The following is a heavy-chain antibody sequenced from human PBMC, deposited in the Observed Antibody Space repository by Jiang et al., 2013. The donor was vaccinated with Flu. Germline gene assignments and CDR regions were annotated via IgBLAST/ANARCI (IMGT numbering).Heavy chain of an antibody. CDR2: IYHSGST. J-gene: IGHJ4*02. Sequence: GLVKPSETLSLTCTVSGGSISSSSYYWGWIRQPPGKGLEWIGSIYHSGSTYYNPSLKSRVTISVDTSKNQFSLKLSSVTAADTAVYYCASHRGDPRLPFDYWGQGTLVTVSS. CDR1: GGSISSSSYY. CDR3: ASHRGDPRLPFDY. D-gene: IGHD4-17*01. V-gene: IGHV4-39*07.